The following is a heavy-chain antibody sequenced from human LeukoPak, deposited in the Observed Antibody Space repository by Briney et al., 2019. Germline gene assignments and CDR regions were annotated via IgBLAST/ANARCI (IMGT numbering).Heavy chain of an antibody. CDR2: IYHSGST. J-gene: IGHJ4*02. V-gene: IGHV4-30-2*01. CDR3: ARGPYCSGSSCPLYFDY. CDR1: GGSISSGGYS. D-gene: IGHD2-15*01. Sequence: SETLSLTCAVSGGSISSGGYSWSWIRQPPGKGLEWIGYIYHSGSTYYNPSLKSRVTISVDRSKNQFSLKLSSVTAADTAVYYCARGPYCSGSSCPLYFDYWGQGTLVTVSS.